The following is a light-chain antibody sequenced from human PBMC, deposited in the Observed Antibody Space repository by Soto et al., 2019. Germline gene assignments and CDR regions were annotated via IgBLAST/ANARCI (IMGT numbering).Light chain of an antibody. Sequence: RMTQSPSSLSASIGDRVTITCQASQNITNNLSWYQQKPGKAPNLLIYHASKLAKGVTSRFSGSGSGTDFSFIITSLQREDLATYYCQQYYGRPPITFGQGTRLEIK. CDR2: HAS. J-gene: IGKJ5*01. CDR3: QQYYGRPPIT. V-gene: IGKV1-33*01. CDR1: QNITNN.